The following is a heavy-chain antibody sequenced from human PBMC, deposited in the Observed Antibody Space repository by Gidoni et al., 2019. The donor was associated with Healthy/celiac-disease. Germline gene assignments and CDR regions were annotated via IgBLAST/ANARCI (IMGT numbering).Heavy chain of an antibody. CDR3: ARYCSGGSCYREAAFDI. CDR1: GGSFSGYY. D-gene: IGHD2-15*01. Sequence: QVQLQQWGAGLLKPSETLSLTCAVYGGSFSGYYWSWIRQPPGKGLEWIGEINHSGSTNYNPSLKSRVTISVDTSKNQFSLKLSSVTAADTAVYYCARYCSGGSCYREAAFDIWGQGTMVTVSS. CDR2: INHSGST. J-gene: IGHJ3*02. V-gene: IGHV4-34*01.